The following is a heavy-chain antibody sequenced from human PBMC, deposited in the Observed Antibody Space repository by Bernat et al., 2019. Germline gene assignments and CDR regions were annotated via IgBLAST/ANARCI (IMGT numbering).Heavy chain of an antibody. V-gene: IGHV4-34*01. D-gene: IGHD3-3*01. Sequence: QVQLQQWGAGLLKPSETLSLTCAVYGGSFSGYYWSWIRQPPGKGLEWIGEINHSGSTNYNPSLKSRVTISVDTSKNQFSLKLSSVTAADTAVYYCARGPRITIFGGVHKMDVWGKGTTVTVSS. J-gene: IGHJ6*04. CDR1: GGSFSGYY. CDR2: INHSGST. CDR3: ARGPRITIFGGVHKMDV.